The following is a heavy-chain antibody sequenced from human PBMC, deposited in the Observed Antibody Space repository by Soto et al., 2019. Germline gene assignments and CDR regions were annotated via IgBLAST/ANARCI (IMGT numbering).Heavy chain of an antibody. D-gene: IGHD3-3*01. CDR1: GYPVTAYY. CDR3: ARGVGVGVAGSAAFVM. J-gene: IGHJ3*02. Sequence: QLHLVQSGAVVKKPGASVTVSCSASGYPVTAYYMHWVRQAPGRGLEWMGGINPAPGAPKYTQTFQGRVTLPRDPSTSPVSMQPRGPPSAEPAVCYWARGVGVGVAGSAAFVMWGQGTLVTVSS. CDR2: INPAPGAP. V-gene: IGHV1-46*01.